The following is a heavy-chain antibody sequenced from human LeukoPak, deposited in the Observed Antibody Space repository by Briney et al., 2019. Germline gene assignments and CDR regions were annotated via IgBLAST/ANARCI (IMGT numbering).Heavy chain of an antibody. CDR2: INHSGST. CDR1: GDSISTSNSY. D-gene: IGHD5-18*01. V-gene: IGHV4-39*07. Sequence: SETLSLTCTVSGDSISTSNSYWGWIRQPPGKGLEWIGEINHSGSTNYNPSLKSRVTISVDTSKNQFSLRLSSVTAADTAVYYCARGLTQLWSKKLYYFDYWGQGTLVTVSS. CDR3: ARGLTQLWSKKLYYFDY. J-gene: IGHJ4*02.